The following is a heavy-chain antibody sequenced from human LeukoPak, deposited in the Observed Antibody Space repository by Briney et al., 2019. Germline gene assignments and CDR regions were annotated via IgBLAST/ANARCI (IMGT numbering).Heavy chain of an antibody. Sequence: GGSLRLSCAASGFTFSTYAMNWVRQAPGKGLEWVSGISGGGGTTYYADSVQGRFTITRDNSKKTVFLQMNSLRAEDTAVYYCATGDAVTAIFPLDYWGQGTLVIVSS. CDR2: ISGGGGTT. D-gene: IGHD2-21*02. CDR1: GFTFSTYA. J-gene: IGHJ4*02. V-gene: IGHV3-23*01. CDR3: ATGDAVTAIFPLDY.